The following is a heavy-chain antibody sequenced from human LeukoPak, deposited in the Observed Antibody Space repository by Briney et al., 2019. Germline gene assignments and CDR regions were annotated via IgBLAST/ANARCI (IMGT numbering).Heavy chain of an antibody. J-gene: IGHJ6*04. D-gene: IGHD5-18*01. Sequence: SVKVSCTASGGTFSSYAISWVRQAPGQGLEWMGGIIPIFGTANYAQKFQGRVTITADKSTSTAYMELSSLRSEDTAVYYCARYKRGYSYGSLDVWGKGTTVTVSS. V-gene: IGHV1-69*06. CDR1: GGTFSSYA. CDR3: ARYKRGYSYGSLDV. CDR2: IIPIFGTA.